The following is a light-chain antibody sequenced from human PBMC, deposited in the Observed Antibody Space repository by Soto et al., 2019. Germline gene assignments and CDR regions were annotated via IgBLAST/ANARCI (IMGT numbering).Light chain of an antibody. V-gene: IGKV1-33*01. J-gene: IGKJ2*03. Sequence: DIQMTQSPSSLSASVGDRVTITCQASHDITNFLNWYQQKPGKAPKLLIYDASSLQTGVPSRFSGSGSGTDFSFTISSLQPEYIATYYCQQFDDVPYSFGQGTKVAIK. CDR2: DAS. CDR3: QQFDDVPYS. CDR1: HDITNF.